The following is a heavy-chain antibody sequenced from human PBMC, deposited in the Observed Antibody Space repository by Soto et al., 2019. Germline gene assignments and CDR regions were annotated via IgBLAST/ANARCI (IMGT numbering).Heavy chain of an antibody. CDR3: ARGVSCRWVY. CDR2: DPHSGTT. V-gene: IGHV4-4*02. CDR1: GGSVNTDYW. Sequence: QVQLQESGPGLVKPSGTLSLTCAVSGGSVNTDYWWSWVREPPGKGLGWIGEDPHSGTTNYIQSLTIRLTKSVDTYGNQVSLDLPSVADEDPAVYYCARGVSCRWVYWCQGTLVTVSS. J-gene: IGHJ4*02. D-gene: IGHD1-26*01.